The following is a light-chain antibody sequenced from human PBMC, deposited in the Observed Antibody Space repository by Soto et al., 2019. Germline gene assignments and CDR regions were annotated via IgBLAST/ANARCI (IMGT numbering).Light chain of an antibody. V-gene: IGKV3-11*01. CDR3: QQRSNWPPRVT. CDR1: QSVSSY. J-gene: IGKJ2*01. CDR2: DAF. Sequence: EIVLTQSPATLSLSPGERATLSCRASQSVSSYLAWYQQKPGQAPTLLIYDAFNRATGIPARFSASGSGTDFTLTISSLEPEDFAVYYCQQRSNWPPRVTFGQGTKLEIK.